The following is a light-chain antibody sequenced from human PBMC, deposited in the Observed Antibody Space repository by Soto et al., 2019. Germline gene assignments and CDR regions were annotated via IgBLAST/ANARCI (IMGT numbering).Light chain of an antibody. V-gene: IGLV2-11*01. J-gene: IGLJ1*01. Sequence: QSALTQPRSVSGSPGQSVTISCTGSSSDVGAYNYVSWYQHNTGKAPKLLIYDVNKRPSGVPDRFSGSKFGNTASLTISGLQADDEATFYCCSYAGSYDYVFGAGTNVTVL. CDR1: SSDVGAYNY. CDR3: CSYAGSYDYV. CDR2: DVN.